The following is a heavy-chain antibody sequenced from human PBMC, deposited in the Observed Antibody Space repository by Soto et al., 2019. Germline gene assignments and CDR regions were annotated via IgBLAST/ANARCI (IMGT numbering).Heavy chain of an antibody. D-gene: IGHD3-3*01. CDR2: INAGNGNT. Sequence: ASVKVSCKASGYTFTSYAMHWLRQAPGQRLEWMGWINAGNGNTKYSQKFQGRVTITRDTSASTAYMELSSLRSEDTAVYYCARDLNDFWSGSYYYYMDVWGKGTTVTVSS. CDR3: ARDLNDFWSGSYYYYMDV. CDR1: GYTFTSYA. V-gene: IGHV1-3*01. J-gene: IGHJ6*03.